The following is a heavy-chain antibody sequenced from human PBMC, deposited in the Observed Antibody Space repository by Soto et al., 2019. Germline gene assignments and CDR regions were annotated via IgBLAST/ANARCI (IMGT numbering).Heavy chain of an antibody. J-gene: IGHJ6*02. CDR3: ASYDILTGYSGYYYYGMDV. Sequence: ASVKGSCKAAGYTFTSYGISWVRLAPGQGLEWMGWISAYNGNTNYAQKLQGRVTMTTDTSTSTAYMELRSLRSDDTAVYYCASYDILTGYSGYYYYGMDVWGQGTTVTVSS. CDR2: ISAYNGNT. D-gene: IGHD3-9*01. V-gene: IGHV1-18*01. CDR1: GYTFTSYG.